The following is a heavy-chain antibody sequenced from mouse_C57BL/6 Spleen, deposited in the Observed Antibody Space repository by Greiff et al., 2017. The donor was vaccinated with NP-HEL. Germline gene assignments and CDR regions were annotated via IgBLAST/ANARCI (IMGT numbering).Heavy chain of an antibody. CDR3: ARSSYGNYAYWYFDV. CDR1: GYTFTSYW. V-gene: IGHV1-69*01. D-gene: IGHD2-1*01. J-gene: IGHJ1*03. Sequence: VQLQQPGAELVMPGASVKLSCKASGYTFTSYWMHWVKQRPGQGLEWIGEIDPSDSYTNYNQKFKGKSTLTVDKSSSTAYMQLSSLTSEDSAVYYCARSSYGNYAYWYFDVWGTGTTVTVSS. CDR2: IDPSDSYT.